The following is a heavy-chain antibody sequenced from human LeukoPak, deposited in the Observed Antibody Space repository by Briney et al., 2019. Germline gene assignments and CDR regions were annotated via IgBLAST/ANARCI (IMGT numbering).Heavy chain of an antibody. V-gene: IGHV3-23*01. CDR1: GFTFSSYA. J-gene: IGHJ4*02. Sequence: PGGSLRLSCAASGFTFSSYAMSWVRQAPGKGLEWVSAISGSGGSTYYADSVKGRFTISRDNSKNTLYLQMNSLRAEDTAVYYCANSLPATVDSGSYQGYFDYWGQGTLVTVSS. CDR2: ISGSGGST. CDR3: ANSLPATVDSGSYQGYFDY. D-gene: IGHD1-26*01.